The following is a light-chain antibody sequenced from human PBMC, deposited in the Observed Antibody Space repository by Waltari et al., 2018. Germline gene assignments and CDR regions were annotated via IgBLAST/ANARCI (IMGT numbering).Light chain of an antibody. V-gene: IGKV2-30*02. Sequence: DVVMTQSPLSLHVTLGQPASISCRSSQSLVHSDGTTYLKWFHQRPGQSPRSLIYKVFKRESGVPDRFSGRGSGTNFTLKISRVEAEDVWVYFCMQGTYGLTFGGGTKVEIK. CDR2: KVF. CDR1: QSLVHSDGTTY. J-gene: IGKJ4*01. CDR3: MQGTYGLT.